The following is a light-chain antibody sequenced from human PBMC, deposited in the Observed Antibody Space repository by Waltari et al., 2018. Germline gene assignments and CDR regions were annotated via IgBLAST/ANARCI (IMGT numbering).Light chain of an antibody. V-gene: IGKV1-9*01. CDR2: AAS. J-gene: IGKJ3*01. CDR1: QNISSS. CDR3: QQVNNYPFT. Sequence: IQLTQSPSFLSESVGDRVPITFRASQNISSSLAWYQQKPGRAPKLLIYAASTLQSGVPSRLSGSGSGTEFTLTISSLQPEDFVTYYCQQVNNYPFTFGPGTILDVK.